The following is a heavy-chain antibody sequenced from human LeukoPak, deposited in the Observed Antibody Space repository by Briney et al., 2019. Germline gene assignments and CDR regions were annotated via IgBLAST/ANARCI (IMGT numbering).Heavy chain of an antibody. CDR2: IYYRGNT. CDR3: ARNKGYCSTTSCYPWFDP. CDR1: GASISSYC. Sequence: WETVSLTCTASGASISSYCWSWIRQPPGKGLECIGYIYYRGNTNYNPALKSRVTISVDTSKNQFSMKLSSVTAPDTAVYYCARNKGYCSTTSCYPWFDPWGQGTLVTVSS. J-gene: IGHJ5*02. D-gene: IGHD2-2*01. V-gene: IGHV4-59*08.